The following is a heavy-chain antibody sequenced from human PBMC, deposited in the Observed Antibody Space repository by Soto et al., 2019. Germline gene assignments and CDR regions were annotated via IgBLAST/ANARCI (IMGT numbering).Heavy chain of an antibody. CDR3: ARHCRRYSSSSAFDY. CDR1: GGSTSSSSYY. V-gene: IGHV4-39*01. Sequence: ETLSLTCTVSGGSTSSSSYYWGWIRQPPGKGLEWIGSIYYSGSTYYNPSLKSRVTISVDASKNQFSLKLSSVTAADTAVYYCARHCRRYSSSSAFDYWGQGTLVTVSS. J-gene: IGHJ4*02. CDR2: IYYSGST. D-gene: IGHD6-6*01.